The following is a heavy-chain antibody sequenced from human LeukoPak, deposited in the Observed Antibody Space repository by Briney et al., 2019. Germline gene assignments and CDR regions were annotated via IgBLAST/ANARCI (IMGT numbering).Heavy chain of an antibody. CDR3: ARGPNSNWSGPDF. Sequence: SGGSLRLSCAASGFTFSSYAMSWVRQAPGKGLEWVSAISGSGGSTYYADSVKGRFTVSRDNAKNTLYLQVNNLRAEDTAVYYCARGPNSNWSGPDFWGQGTLLTVSS. V-gene: IGHV3-23*01. CDR2: ISGSGGST. D-gene: IGHD6-6*01. J-gene: IGHJ4*02. CDR1: GFTFSSYA.